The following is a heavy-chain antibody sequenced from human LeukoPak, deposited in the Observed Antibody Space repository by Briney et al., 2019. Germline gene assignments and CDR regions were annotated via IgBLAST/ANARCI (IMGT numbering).Heavy chain of an antibody. J-gene: IGHJ4*02. V-gene: IGHV3-9*01. CDR3: AKDGAHIAVAGTGFDY. CDR1: GFTFDDYA. CDR2: ISWNSGTI. D-gene: IGHD6-19*01. Sequence: PGGSLRLSCAASGFTFDDYATHWVRQAPGKGLEWVSGISWNSGTIGYADSVKGRFTISRDNAKNSLYLQMNSLRAEDTALYYCAKDGAHIAVAGTGFDYWGQGTLVTVSS.